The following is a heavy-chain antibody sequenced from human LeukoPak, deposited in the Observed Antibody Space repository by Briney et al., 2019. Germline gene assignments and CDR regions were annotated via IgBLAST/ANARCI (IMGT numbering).Heavy chain of an antibody. Sequence: ASVKVSCKASGGTFSSYATSWVRQAPGQGLEWMGGIIPIFGTANYAQKFQGRVTITADESTSTAYMELSSLRSEDTAVYYCARGYDILTGEGSFDYWGQGTLVTVSS. V-gene: IGHV1-69*13. CDR3: ARGYDILTGEGSFDY. D-gene: IGHD3-9*01. CDR2: IIPIFGTA. CDR1: GGTFSSYA. J-gene: IGHJ4*02.